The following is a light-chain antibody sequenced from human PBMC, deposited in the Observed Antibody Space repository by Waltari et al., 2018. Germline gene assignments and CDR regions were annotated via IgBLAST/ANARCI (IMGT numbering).Light chain of an antibody. CDR3: QTWGTGTWV. J-gene: IGLJ3*02. V-gene: IGLV4-69*01. CDR2: VNSDGRN. CDR1: SGHNNNA. Sequence: QPVLTQPPSASASLGASVKLTCTLSSGHNNNAIAWHQQQPEKGPRFLMKVNSDGRNSKGDGIPDRFSGSSSGTEWYLIISSLQSEDEADYYCQTWGTGTWVFGGGTRLTVL.